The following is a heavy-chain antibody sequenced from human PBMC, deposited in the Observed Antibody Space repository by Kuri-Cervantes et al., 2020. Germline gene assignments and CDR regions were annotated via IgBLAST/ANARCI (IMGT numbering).Heavy chain of an antibody. CDR2: IYYSGST. CDR3: ARGPLAARYFDY. Sequence: GSLRLSCTVSGGSISSYYWSWIRQPPGKGLEWIGYIYYSGSTYYNPSLKSLVTISVDTSKNQFSLKLSSVTAADTAVYYCARGPLAARYFDYWGQGTLVTVSS. CDR1: GGSISSYY. V-gene: IGHV4-59*12. J-gene: IGHJ4*02. D-gene: IGHD6-6*01.